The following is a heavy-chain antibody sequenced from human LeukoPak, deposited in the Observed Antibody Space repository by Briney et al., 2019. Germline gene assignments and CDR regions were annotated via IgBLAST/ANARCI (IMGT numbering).Heavy chain of an antibody. V-gene: IGHV3-48*02. J-gene: IGHJ6*02. Sequence: GGSLRPSCAASRFTFSTYSMNWVRQAPGKGLEWVSHTSDSSSTIYYADSVKGRFTISRDNAKNSLYLQMNSLRDEDTAVYYCARDGRWELLPFGMDVWGQGTTVIVSS. D-gene: IGHD1-26*01. CDR3: ARDGRWELLPFGMDV. CDR1: RFTFSTYS. CDR2: TSDSSSTI.